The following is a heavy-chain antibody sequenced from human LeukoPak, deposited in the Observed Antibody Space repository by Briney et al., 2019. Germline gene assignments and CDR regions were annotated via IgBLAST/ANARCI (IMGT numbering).Heavy chain of an antibody. CDR3: ARGIGYTYRLGY. Sequence: GGSLRLSCAASGFTFSSYWMHWVRQAPGKGLVWVSRINSDGSSTSYADSVKGRFAISRDNAKNTLYLQMNSLRAEDTAVYYCARGIGYTYRLGYWGQGTLVTVSS. CDR2: INSDGSST. J-gene: IGHJ4*02. CDR1: GFTFSSYW. D-gene: IGHD5-18*01. V-gene: IGHV3-74*01.